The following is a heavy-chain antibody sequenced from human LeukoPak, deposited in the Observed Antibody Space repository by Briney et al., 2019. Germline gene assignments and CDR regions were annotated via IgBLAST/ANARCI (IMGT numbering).Heavy chain of an antibody. CDR3: AREPPYYYYGMDV. CDR1: GFTFSDYY. V-gene: IGHV3-11*01. Sequence: GGSLRLSCTASGFTFSDYYMSWIRQAPGKGLEGVSYISSSGSTIYYADSVKGRFTISRDNAKNSLYLQMNSLRAEDTAVYYCAREPPYYYYGMDVWGQGTTVTVSS. CDR2: ISSSGSTI. J-gene: IGHJ6*02.